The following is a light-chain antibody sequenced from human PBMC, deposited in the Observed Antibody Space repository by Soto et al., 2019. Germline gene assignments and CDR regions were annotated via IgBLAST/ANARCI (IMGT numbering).Light chain of an antibody. CDR3: AAWYDSLNGWV. V-gene: IGLV1-44*01. CDR1: SSNIGSNI. Sequence: QSVLTQPPSASGTPGQRVTISCSGSSSNIGSNIVNWYQQLPGTAPKLLIYNNNQRPSGVPDRFSGSKSGTSASLAISGLQSEDEADYYCAAWYDSLNGWVFGGGTQLTVL. CDR2: NNN. J-gene: IGLJ3*02.